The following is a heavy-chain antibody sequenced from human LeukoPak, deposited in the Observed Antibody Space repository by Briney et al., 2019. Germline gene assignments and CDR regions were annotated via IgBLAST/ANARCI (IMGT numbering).Heavy chain of an antibody. CDR1: GFTASSNY. V-gene: IGHV3-53*01. CDR3: ARDRSGYYSDY. CDR2: IYSGGST. Sequence: GGSLRLSCAPSGFTASSNYMSWVRQAPGKGLEWVSVIYSGGSTYYADSVKGRFTISRDNSENKVYLQMNSLRAEDTAVYYCARDRSGYYSDYWGQGTLVTVSS. J-gene: IGHJ4*02. D-gene: IGHD3-22*01.